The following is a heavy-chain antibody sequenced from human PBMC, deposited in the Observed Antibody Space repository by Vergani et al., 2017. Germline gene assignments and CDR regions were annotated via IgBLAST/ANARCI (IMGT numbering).Heavy chain of an antibody. CDR3: ARDTRSSGFRAWVAFDI. J-gene: IGHJ3*02. CDR2: IWYDGSNK. Sequence: QVQLVESAGGVVQPGRSLRLSCAASGFTFSSYGMHWVRQAPGKGLEWVAVIWYDGSNKYYADSVKGRFTISRDNSKNTLYLQMNSLRAEDTAVYYCARDTRSSGFRAWVAFDIWGQGTMVTVSS. D-gene: IGHD3-22*01. CDR1: GFTFSSYG. V-gene: IGHV3-33*08.